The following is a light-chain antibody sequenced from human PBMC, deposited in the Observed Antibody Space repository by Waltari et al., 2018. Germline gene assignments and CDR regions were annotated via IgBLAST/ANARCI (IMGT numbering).Light chain of an antibody. CDR3: NSYLTSTSSVI. V-gene: IGLV2-14*03. Sequence: QSALSQPASVSASPGQSITIPCTETTRELGPYNYVPWYQQHPGKAPKLVIYDVSQRPSGVSNRFSGSKSGNTASLTISGLQAEDEADYYCNSYLTSTSSVIFGGGTKLTVL. CDR2: DVS. J-gene: IGLJ2*01. CDR1: TRELGPYNY.